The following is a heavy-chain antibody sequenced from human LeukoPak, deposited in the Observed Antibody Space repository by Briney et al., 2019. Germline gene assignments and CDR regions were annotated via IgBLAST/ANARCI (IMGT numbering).Heavy chain of an antibody. D-gene: IGHD5-24*01. V-gene: IGHV1-46*01. CDR2: IHPSGGST. J-gene: IGHJ4*02. Sequence: GASVKVACKASGYTFTSYYMHGVRQAPGQGLEWMGIIHPSGGSTTYAQKFQGRVSMTRDTSTSTVYMELSSLRSEDTAVYYCARGRDDYNYFDSWGQGTLVTVSS. CDR3: ARGRDDYNYFDS. CDR1: GYTFTSYY.